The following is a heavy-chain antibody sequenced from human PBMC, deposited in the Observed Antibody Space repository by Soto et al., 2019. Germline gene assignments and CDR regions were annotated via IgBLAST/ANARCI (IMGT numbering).Heavy chain of an antibody. CDR2: INAGNGNT. J-gene: IGHJ4*02. Sequence: ASVKVSCKASGYTFTSYAMHWVRQAPGQRLEWMGWINAGNGNTKYSQKFQGRVTITRDTSASTAYMELSSLRSEDTAVYFCARAVAVPADFDYWGQGTLVTAP. V-gene: IGHV1-3*01. CDR3: ARAVAVPADFDY. CDR1: GYTFTSYA. D-gene: IGHD6-19*01.